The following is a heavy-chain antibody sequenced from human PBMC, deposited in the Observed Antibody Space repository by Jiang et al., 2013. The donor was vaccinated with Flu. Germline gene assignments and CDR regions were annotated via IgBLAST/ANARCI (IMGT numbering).Heavy chain of an antibody. D-gene: IGHD2-15*01. J-gene: IGHJ4*02. CDR2: ISTSGNT. V-gene: IGHV4-61*02. CDR3: ATSPAYCSGGTCYKFDY. CDR1: GGSISSGSYY. Sequence: GLVKPSQTLSLTCSVSGGSISSGSYYWTWIRQPAGKGLEWIGRISTSGNTNYKPSLKSRVTISVDTSKNQFSLKLNSVTAADTAVYYCATSPAYCSGGTCYKFDYWGQGTLVTVSS.